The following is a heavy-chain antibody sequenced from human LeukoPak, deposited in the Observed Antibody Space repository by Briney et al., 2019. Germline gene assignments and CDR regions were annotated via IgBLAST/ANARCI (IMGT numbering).Heavy chain of an antibody. Sequence: GGFLRLSCAASGFTFSSYGMHWVRQASGKGLEWVAVIWYDGSNKYYADSVKGRFTISRDNSKNTLYLQMNSLRAEDTAVYYCASAIAVAASDDAFDIWGQGTMVTVSS. CDR3: ASAIAVAASDDAFDI. J-gene: IGHJ3*02. D-gene: IGHD6-19*01. CDR1: GFTFSSYG. CDR2: IWYDGSNK. V-gene: IGHV3-33*01.